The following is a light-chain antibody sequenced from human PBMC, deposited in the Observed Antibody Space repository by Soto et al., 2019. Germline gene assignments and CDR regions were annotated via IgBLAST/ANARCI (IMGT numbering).Light chain of an antibody. CDR3: QQYNTWA. J-gene: IGKJ1*01. Sequence: IQMTQSPSTLSASVGDRVTITCRASQNTGNWLAWYQQKPGRAPKLLIYRASTLQIGVPSGFSGSGSGKEFTITISSLQPDDLVDEFCQQYNTWAFGQGTEVEVK. CDR1: QNTGNW. CDR2: RAS. V-gene: IGKV1-5*03.